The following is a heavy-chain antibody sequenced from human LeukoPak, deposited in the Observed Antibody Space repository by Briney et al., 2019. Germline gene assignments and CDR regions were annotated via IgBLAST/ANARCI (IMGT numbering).Heavy chain of an antibody. CDR3: ARIGWCSGGSCYGDAFDI. V-gene: IGHV3-53*01. D-gene: IGHD2-15*01. J-gene: IGHJ3*02. Sequence: GGSLRLSCAASGFTVSSNYMSWVRQAPGKALEWVSVIYSGGSTYYADSVKGRFTISRDNSKNTLYLQMNSLRAEDTAAYYCARIGWCSGGSCYGDAFDIWGQGTMVTVSS. CDR1: GFTVSSNY. CDR2: IYSGGST.